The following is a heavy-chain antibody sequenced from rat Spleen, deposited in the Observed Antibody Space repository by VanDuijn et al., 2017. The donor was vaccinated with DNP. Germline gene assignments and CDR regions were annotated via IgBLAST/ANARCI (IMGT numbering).Heavy chain of an antibody. CDR1: GFTFSDCN. CDR3: ARHVLPLRVWDY. Sequence: EVQLVESGGGLVQPGRSLKLSCAASGFTFSDCNMAWVRQAPKKGLEWVATISYDGSNTFYRDSVKGRFTISRDNPKSTLYLQMNSLRSEDMATYYCARHVLPLRVWDYWGQGVMVTVSS. J-gene: IGHJ2*01. CDR2: ISYDGSNT. V-gene: IGHV5-7*01. D-gene: IGHD1-4*01.